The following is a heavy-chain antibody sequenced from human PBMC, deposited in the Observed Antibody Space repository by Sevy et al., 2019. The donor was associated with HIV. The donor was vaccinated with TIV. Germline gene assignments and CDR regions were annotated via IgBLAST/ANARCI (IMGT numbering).Heavy chain of an antibody. D-gene: IGHD3-10*01. J-gene: IGHJ4*02. CDR2: IWYDGSNK. Sequence: GGSLRLSCAASGFTFSSYGMHWVRQTPGKGLEWVAVIWYDGSNKYYADSVKGRFTISRDNSKNTLYLQMNSLRAEDTAVYYCAKDRVSGTYYTGDFDYWGQGTLVTVSS. CDR1: GFTFSSYG. CDR3: AKDRVSGTYYTGDFDY. V-gene: IGHV3-33*06.